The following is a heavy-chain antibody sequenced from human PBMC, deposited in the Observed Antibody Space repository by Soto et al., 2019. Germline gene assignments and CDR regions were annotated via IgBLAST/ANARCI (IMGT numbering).Heavy chain of an antibody. CDR1: GGSISGYY. Sequence: QVQLQESGPGLVKPSETLSLTCTVSGGSISGYYWSWIRQPPGKGLEWIGYIHYSGSTNSNPSLKSRVTILVDTSKNQFSLKLSSVTAADTAAYYCARHGNWNSGVDWFDPWGQGTLVTVSS. CDR2: IHYSGST. V-gene: IGHV4-59*08. CDR3: ARHGNWNSGVDWFDP. J-gene: IGHJ5*02. D-gene: IGHD1-7*01.